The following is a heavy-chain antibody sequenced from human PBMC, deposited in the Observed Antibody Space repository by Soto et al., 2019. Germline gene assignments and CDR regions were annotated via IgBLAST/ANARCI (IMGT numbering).Heavy chain of an antibody. Sequence: GGSLRLSCAASGFTFSDYYMSWIRQAPGKGLEWVSYISSSGSTIYYADSVKGRFTISRDNAKNSLYLQMNSLRAEDTAVYYCARDVGHYDFWSGYSQPYWFDPWGQGTLVTVSS. CDR3: ARDVGHYDFWSGYSQPYWFDP. CDR1: GFTFSDYY. D-gene: IGHD3-3*01. J-gene: IGHJ5*02. V-gene: IGHV3-11*01. CDR2: ISSSGSTI.